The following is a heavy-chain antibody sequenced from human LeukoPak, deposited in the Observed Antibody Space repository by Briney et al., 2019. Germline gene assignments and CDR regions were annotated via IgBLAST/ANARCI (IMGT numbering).Heavy chain of an antibody. V-gene: IGHV1-2*02. CDR3: ARDIVVVVAAALDGAFDT. Sequence: ASVKVSCKASGYTFTGYYMHWVRQAPGQGLEWMGWINPNSGGTNYAQKFQGRVTMTRDTSISTAYMELSRLRSDDTAVYYCARDIVVVVAAALDGAFDTWGQGTMVTVSS. J-gene: IGHJ3*02. D-gene: IGHD2-15*01. CDR2: INPNSGGT. CDR1: GYTFTGYY.